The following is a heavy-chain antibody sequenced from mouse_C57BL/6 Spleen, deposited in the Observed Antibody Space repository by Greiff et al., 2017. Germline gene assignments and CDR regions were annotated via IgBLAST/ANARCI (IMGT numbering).Heavy chain of an antibody. CDR1: GYTFTSYW. CDR3: ARRVVDYAMDY. V-gene: IGHV1-61*01. J-gene: IGHJ4*01. D-gene: IGHD1-1*01. Sequence: QVQLQQPGAELVRPGSSVKLSCKASGYTFTSYWMDWVKQRPGQGLAWIGNIYPSDSETHYNQKFKDKATLTVDKSSSTAYMQLSSLTSEDSAVYYCARRVVDYAMDYWGQGTSVTVSS. CDR2: IYPSDSET.